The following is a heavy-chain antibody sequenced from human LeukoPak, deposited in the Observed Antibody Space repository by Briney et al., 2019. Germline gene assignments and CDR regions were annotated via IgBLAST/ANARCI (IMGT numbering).Heavy chain of an antibody. Sequence: SETLSLTCTVSGGSISSSSYYWGWIRQPPGKGLEWIGSIYYSGSTYYNPSLKSRVTISVDTSKNQFSLKLSSVTAADTAVYYCASARGSDAFDMWGQGTTVTVSS. CDR1: GGSISSSSYY. J-gene: IGHJ3*02. V-gene: IGHV4-39*07. CDR3: ASARGSDAFDM. CDR2: IYYSGST. D-gene: IGHD3-16*01.